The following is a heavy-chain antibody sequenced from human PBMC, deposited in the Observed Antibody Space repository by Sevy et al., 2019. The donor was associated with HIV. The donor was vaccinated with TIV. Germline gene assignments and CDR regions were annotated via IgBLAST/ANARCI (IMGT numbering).Heavy chain of an antibody. D-gene: IGHD4-17*01. CDR2: IWFDGSNS. Sequence: GGSLRLSCAASGFSFSSYGMHWVRQAPGKGLKSVALIWFDGSNSYYADSVKGRFTISRDTSKNTVYLQMNSLRAEDTAVYYCARDHEFYDYGDYGPTFFPDYWGQGNLVTVSS. V-gene: IGHV3-33*01. CDR3: ARDHEFYDYGDYGPTFFPDY. CDR1: GFSFSSYG. J-gene: IGHJ4*02.